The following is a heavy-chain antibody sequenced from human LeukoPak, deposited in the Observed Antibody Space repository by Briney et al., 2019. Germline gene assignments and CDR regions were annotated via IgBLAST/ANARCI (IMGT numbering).Heavy chain of an antibody. D-gene: IGHD3-22*01. CDR2: ISAYNGNT. Sequence: GASVKVSCKASGYTFTSYGISWVRQAPGQGLEWMGWISAYNGNTNYAQKLQGRVTMTTDTSTSTAYMELRSLRSDDTAVYYCAITYYYDSSGYWAAEYFQHWGQGTLVTVSS. V-gene: IGHV1-18*01. CDR3: AITYYYDSSGYWAAEYFQH. J-gene: IGHJ1*01. CDR1: GYTFTSYG.